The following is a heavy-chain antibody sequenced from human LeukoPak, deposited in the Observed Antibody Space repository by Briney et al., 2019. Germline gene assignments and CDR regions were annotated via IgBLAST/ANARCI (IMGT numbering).Heavy chain of an antibody. J-gene: IGHJ5*02. CDR3: ARQVGGSGSYSYNWFDP. CDR1: RYSFTSYW. Sequence: GESLKISRKGSRYSFTSYWIGWVRQMPGKGLEVMGIIYPGDSDTRYSPSFQGQVTISADNTISTAYLQWSSLKASDTAMYYCARQVGGSGSYSYNWFDPWGQGTLVTVSS. V-gene: IGHV5-51*01. CDR2: IYPGDSDT. D-gene: IGHD3-10*01.